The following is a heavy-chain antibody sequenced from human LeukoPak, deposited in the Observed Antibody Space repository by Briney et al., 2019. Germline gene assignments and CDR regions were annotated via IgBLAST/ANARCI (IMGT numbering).Heavy chain of an antibody. D-gene: IGHD2-2*03. V-gene: IGHV1-69*04. J-gene: IGHJ4*02. CDR2: IIPILGIA. CDR1: GGTFSSYA. CDR3: ARDVVGYCSSTSCYDY. Sequence: SVKVSCKASGGTFSSYAISWVRQAPGQGLEWMGRIIPILGIANYAQKFQDRVTITRDTSASTAYMELSRLRSDDTAVYYCARDVVGYCSSTSCYDYWGQGTLVTVSS.